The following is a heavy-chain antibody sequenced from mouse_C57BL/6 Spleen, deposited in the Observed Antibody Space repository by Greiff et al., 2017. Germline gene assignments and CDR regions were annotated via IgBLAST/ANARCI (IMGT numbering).Heavy chain of an antibody. CDR2: ISDGGSYT. J-gene: IGHJ3*01. CDR3: ARDRGSKVVDAWFAY. V-gene: IGHV5-4*01. Sequence: EVQLVESGGGLVKPGGSLKLSCAASGFTFSSYAMSWVRQTPEKRLEWVATISDGGSYTYYPDNVTGRFTISRDNAKNNLYLKMSQLKSEDTAMYYGARDRGSKVVDAWFAYWGQGTLVTVSA. D-gene: IGHD1-1*01. CDR1: GFTFSSYA.